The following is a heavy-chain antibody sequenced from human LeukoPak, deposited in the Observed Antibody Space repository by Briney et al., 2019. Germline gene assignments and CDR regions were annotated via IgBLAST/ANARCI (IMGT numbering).Heavy chain of an antibody. D-gene: IGHD3-22*01. CDR2: ISGSGGST. CDR3: AKLQYYYDSSGYYGGFGY. Sequence: PGGSLRLSCAASGFTFSSYAMSWVRQAPGKGLEWVSAISGSGGSTYYADSVKGRFTISRDNSKNTLYPQMNSLRAEDTAVYYCAKLQYYYDSSGYYGGFGYWGQGTLVTVSS. V-gene: IGHV3-23*01. CDR1: GFTFSSYA. J-gene: IGHJ4*02.